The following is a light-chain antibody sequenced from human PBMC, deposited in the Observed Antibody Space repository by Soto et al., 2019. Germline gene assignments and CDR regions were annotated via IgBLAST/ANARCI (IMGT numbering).Light chain of an antibody. Sequence: QSVLTQPLSVSAAPGQKVTISCSGSSSNIGGNSVSWYQQLPGTAPKLLIYDDDKRPSGIPDRFSGSKSGTSATLGITGFQAGDEADYYCGSWDSSLSAYVFATGTKVAV. CDR1: SSNIGGNS. CDR3: GSWDSSLSAYV. J-gene: IGLJ1*01. CDR2: DDD. V-gene: IGLV1-51*01.